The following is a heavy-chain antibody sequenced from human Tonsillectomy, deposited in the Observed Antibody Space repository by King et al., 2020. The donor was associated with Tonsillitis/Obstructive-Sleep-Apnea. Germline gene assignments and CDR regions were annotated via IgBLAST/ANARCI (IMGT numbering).Heavy chain of an antibody. J-gene: IGHJ4*02. CDR3: ARGGTYYDFWSGYYLQGTFDY. Sequence: VQLVESGGGLVQPGGSLRLSCAASGFTFSSYWMSWVRQAPGKGLEWVANIKQDGSEKYYVDSVKGRFTISRDNAKNSLYLQMNSLRAEDTAVYYCARGGTYYDFWSGYYLQGTFDYWGQGTLVTVSS. V-gene: IGHV3-7*01. CDR2: IKQDGSEK. CDR1: GFTFSSYW. D-gene: IGHD3-3*01.